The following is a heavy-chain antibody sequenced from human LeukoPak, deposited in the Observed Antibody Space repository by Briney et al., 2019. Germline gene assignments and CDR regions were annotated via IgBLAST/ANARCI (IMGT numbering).Heavy chain of an antibody. V-gene: IGHV3-23*01. J-gene: IGHJ4*02. CDR3: AKDSGHIGSYSDY. Sequence: PGGSLRLSCAASGFTFSGYAMSWVRQAPGKGLEWVSTISGSADNTYYADSVKGRFTTSRDNSKSTLYLQMNSLRAEDTAVYYCAKDSGHIGSYSDYWGQGTLVTVSS. CDR1: GFTFSGYA. CDR2: ISGSADNT. D-gene: IGHD1-26*01.